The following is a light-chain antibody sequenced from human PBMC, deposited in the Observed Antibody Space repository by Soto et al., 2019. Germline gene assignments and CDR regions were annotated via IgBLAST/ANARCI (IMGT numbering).Light chain of an antibody. Sequence: DIVMTQSPDSLAVSLGEGATINCKSSQSVLYSSNNKNYLAWYQQKPGQPPKLLIYWASTRESGVPDRFSGSGSGTEFTLTISSLRAEDVAVYYCQQYYNTPLTFGGGTRVEIK. CDR2: WAS. CDR3: QQYYNTPLT. CDR1: QSVLYSSNNKNY. V-gene: IGKV4-1*01. J-gene: IGKJ4*01.